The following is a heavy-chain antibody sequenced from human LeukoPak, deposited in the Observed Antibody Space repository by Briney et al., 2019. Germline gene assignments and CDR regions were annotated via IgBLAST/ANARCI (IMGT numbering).Heavy chain of an antibody. CDR1: GGSISSNSYY. V-gene: IGHV4-39*07. J-gene: IGHJ5*02. CDR3: ARGDYYGSGTNWFDP. D-gene: IGHD3-10*01. CDR2: IYYSGST. Sequence: SETLSLTCAVSGGSISSNSYYWGWIRQPPGKGLEWIGSIYYSGSTYYNPSLKSRVTISVDTSKNQFSLKLSSVTAADTAVYYCARGDYYGSGTNWFDPWGQGTLVTVSS.